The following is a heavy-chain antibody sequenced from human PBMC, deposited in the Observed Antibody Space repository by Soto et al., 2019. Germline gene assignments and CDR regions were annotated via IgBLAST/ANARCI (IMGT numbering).Heavy chain of an antibody. V-gene: IGHV3-15*01. J-gene: IGHJ5*02. Sequence: EVQLVESGGGLVKPGGSLRLSCAASGFTFSNAWMSWVRQAPGKGLEWVGRIKSKTDGGTTDYAAPVKGRFTISRDDSKNTLYLQMNSLKTEDTAVYYCTTGNDFWSGYAPWGQGTLVTVSS. CDR2: IKSKTDGGTT. CDR1: GFTFSNAW. CDR3: TTGNDFWSGYAP. D-gene: IGHD3-3*01.